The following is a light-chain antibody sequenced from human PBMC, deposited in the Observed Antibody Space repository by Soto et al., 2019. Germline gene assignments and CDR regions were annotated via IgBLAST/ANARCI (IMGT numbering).Light chain of an antibody. CDR1: QGIRHD. Sequence: DIQMTQSPSSLSASVGDRVPITCRASQGIRHDLGWYHQKPGKAPKRLIYSASSLESGVPSRFSGSGSGTEFTLTISSLQPDDVATYYCQHYNSYSEAFGQGTKVDIK. V-gene: IGKV1-17*01. CDR3: QHYNSYSEA. CDR2: SAS. J-gene: IGKJ1*01.